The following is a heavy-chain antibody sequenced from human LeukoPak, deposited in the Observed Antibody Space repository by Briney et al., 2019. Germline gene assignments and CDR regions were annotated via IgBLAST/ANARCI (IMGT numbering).Heavy chain of an antibody. Sequence: PGRSLRLSCAASGFTLSGYGMHWVRQAPGKGLEWVAVIWYDGSNKYYVDSVKGRFTISRDNFKNTLYLQMNSLRAEDTAVYYCAKGPGYSTIDYWGQGTLVTVSS. V-gene: IGHV3-33*06. D-gene: IGHD2-21*01. CDR3: AKGPGYSTIDY. CDR2: IWYDGSNK. CDR1: GFTLSGYG. J-gene: IGHJ4*02.